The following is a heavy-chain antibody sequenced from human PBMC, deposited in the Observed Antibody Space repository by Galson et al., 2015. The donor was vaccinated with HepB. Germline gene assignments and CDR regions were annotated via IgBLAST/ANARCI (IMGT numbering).Heavy chain of an antibody. CDR2: ITSSSSYT. CDR1: GFTFSDYF. V-gene: IGHV3-11*06. J-gene: IGHJ3*02. Sequence: SLRLSCAASGFTFSDYFMSWIRQAPGKGLEWVSYITSSSSYTNYADSVKGRFTISRDNAKNSLFLQMNSLRAEDTAVYYCARDPRSYSGSYNDAFDIWGQGTMVTVSS. D-gene: IGHD1-26*01. CDR3: ARDPRSYSGSYNDAFDI.